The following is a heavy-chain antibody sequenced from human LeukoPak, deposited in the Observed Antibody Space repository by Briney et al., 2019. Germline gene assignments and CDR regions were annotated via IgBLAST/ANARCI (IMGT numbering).Heavy chain of an antibody. CDR3: AKGGRHSSSWNEY. J-gene: IGHJ4*02. CDR2: ISSSSIAI. CDR1: GFTFSSYS. D-gene: IGHD6-13*01. Sequence: TGGSLRLSCAASGFTFSSYSMNWVRQAPGKGLEWVSYISSSSIAIYYADSVKGRFTISRDNAKNSLYLQMNSLRVEDTALYYCAKGGRHSSSWNEYWGQGTLVTVSS. V-gene: IGHV3-48*04.